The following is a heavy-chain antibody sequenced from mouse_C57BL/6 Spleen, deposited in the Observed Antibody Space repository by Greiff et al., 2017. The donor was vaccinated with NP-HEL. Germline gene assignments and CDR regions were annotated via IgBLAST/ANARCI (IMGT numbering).Heavy chain of an antibody. J-gene: IGHJ2*01. CDR2: IDPSDSYT. D-gene: IGHD1-1*02. V-gene: IGHV1-50*01. CDR3: ARVSPLS. CDR1: GYTFTSYW. Sequence: QVQLQQPGAELVKPGASVKLSCKASGYTFTSYWMQWVKQRPGQGLEWIGEIDPSDSYTNYNQKFKGKATLTVDTSSSTAYMQLSSLTSEDSAVYYCARVSPLSWGQGTTLTVSS.